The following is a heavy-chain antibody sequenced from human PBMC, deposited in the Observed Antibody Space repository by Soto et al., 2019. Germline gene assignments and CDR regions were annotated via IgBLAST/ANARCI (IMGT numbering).Heavy chain of an antibody. CDR2: ISTDGTT. CDR1: GFTFSDYE. V-gene: IGHV3-48*03. J-gene: IGHJ4*01. D-gene: IGHD2-15*01. CDR3: VRGARYCGDGNCYTSLDF. Sequence: PGGSLRLSCAASGFTFSDYEMNWVRQAPGKGLDWVSYISTDGTTYYADSVKGRFTISRDNVRNSLFLHMNSLRDAETAGYYCVRGARYCGDGNCYTSLDFWAEGSLVTVSA.